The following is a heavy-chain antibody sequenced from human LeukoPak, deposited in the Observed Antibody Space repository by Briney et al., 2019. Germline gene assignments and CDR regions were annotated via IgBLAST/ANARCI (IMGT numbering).Heavy chain of an antibody. V-gene: IGHV4-59*08. J-gene: IGHJ6*02. Sequence: PSETLSLTCTVSGGSISSYYWSWIRQPPGKGLEWIGYIYYSGSTNYNPSLKSRVTISVDTSKNQFSLKLSSVTAADTAVYYCAGLAGEDIVVVPAAMMGRYYYYGMDVWGQGTTVTVSS. D-gene: IGHD2-2*01. CDR2: IYYSGST. CDR1: GGSISSYY. CDR3: AGLAGEDIVVVPAAMMGRYYYYGMDV.